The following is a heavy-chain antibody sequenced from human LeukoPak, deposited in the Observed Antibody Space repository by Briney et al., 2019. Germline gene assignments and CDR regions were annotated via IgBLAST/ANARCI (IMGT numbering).Heavy chain of an antibody. CDR1: GYTLTELS. CDR3: ATDSGSYFKYVYVY. V-gene: IGHV1-24*01. J-gene: IGHJ4*02. D-gene: IGHD1-26*01. CDR2: FDPEDGET. Sequence: ASVKVSCKVSGYTLTELSMHWVRQAPGKGLEWMGDFDPEDGETIYAQKFQGTVTMTEDTSTDTAYMELSSLRSEDTAVYYCATDSGSYFKYVYVYWGQGTLVTVSS.